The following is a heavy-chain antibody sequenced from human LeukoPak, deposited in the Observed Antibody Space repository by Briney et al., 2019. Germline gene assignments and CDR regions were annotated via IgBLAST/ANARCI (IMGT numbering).Heavy chain of an antibody. J-gene: IGHJ4*02. CDR1: GYNLTTYW. V-gene: IGHV5-51*01. CDR2: ICPADSDT. CDR3: ARRGIGSHFDY. D-gene: IGHD3-16*01. Sequence: GESLKISCKGSGYNLTTYWIGWVRQMPGKGLEWMGIICPADSDTRYSPSFQGQVTISADKSIITAYLQWSTLKASDTAMYYCARRGIGSHFDYWGQGTLVTVSS.